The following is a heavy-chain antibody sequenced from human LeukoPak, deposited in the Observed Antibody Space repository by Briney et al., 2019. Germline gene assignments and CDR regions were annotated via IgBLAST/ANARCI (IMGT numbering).Heavy chain of an antibody. D-gene: IGHD2-15*01. Sequence: GGSLRLSCAASGFTFSSYTMSWVRQAPGKGLEWVSAISHTSEYTYHADSVKGRFTISRDNFKNTLYLQMSSLRAEDTAVYYCAKGEGYCSGSNCYCYYGMDVWGQGTTVTVSS. CDR1: GFTFSSYT. CDR2: ISHTSEYT. V-gene: IGHV3-23*01. J-gene: IGHJ6*02. CDR3: AKGEGYCSGSNCYCYYGMDV.